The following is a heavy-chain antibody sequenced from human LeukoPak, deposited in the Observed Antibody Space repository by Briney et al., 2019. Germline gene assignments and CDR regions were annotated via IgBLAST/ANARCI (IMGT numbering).Heavy chain of an antibody. V-gene: IGHV4-59*01. D-gene: IGHD3-10*01. CDR2: IYYSGST. CDR3: ARGVPTLYYYGSGSYPMSAFDI. J-gene: IGHJ3*02. Sequence: SETLSLTCTVSGGSISSYYWSWIRQPPGKGLEWIGYIYYSGSTNYNPSLKSRVTISVDTSKNQFSLKLSSVTAANTAVYYCARGVPTLYYYGSGSYPMSAFDIWGQGTMVTVSS. CDR1: GGSISSYY.